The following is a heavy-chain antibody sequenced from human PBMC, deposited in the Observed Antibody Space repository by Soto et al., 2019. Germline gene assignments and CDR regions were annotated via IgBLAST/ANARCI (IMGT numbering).Heavy chain of an antibody. V-gene: IGHV4-30-2*01. Sequence: QLQLQESGSGLVKPSQTLSLTCAVSGGSIDDYSWSWIRQPPGKGLEWIGYIYHYGNPPYNASLRSRVTLSADRSKNQCALNLRSLHAADTAVYYCARGVGYGRLGYWGQGSLVTVSS. D-gene: IGHD1-1*01. CDR1: GGSIDDYS. CDR2: IYHYGNP. J-gene: IGHJ4*02. CDR3: ARGVGYGRLGY.